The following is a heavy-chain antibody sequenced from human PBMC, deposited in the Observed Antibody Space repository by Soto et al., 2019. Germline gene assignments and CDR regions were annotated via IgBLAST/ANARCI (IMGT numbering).Heavy chain of an antibody. CDR1: GYTFTSYY. CDR2: INPSGGST. Sequence: ASVKVSCKASGYTFTSYYMHWVRQAPGRGLEWMGIINPSGGSTSYAQKFQGRVTMTRDTSTSTVYMELSSLRSEDTAVYYCARVGGGAGYNYYYYGMDVWGQGTTVTVSS. J-gene: IGHJ6*02. D-gene: IGHD5-12*01. V-gene: IGHV1-46*01. CDR3: ARVGGGAGYNYYYYGMDV.